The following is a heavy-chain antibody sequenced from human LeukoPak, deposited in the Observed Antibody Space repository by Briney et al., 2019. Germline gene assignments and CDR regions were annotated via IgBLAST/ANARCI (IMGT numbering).Heavy chain of an antibody. CDR2: ISGSGGNT. D-gene: IGHD3-9*01. V-gene: IGHV3-23*01. J-gene: IGHJ3*02. CDR1: GFTFSNYA. Sequence: SGGSLRLSCAASGFTFSNYAMSWVRQAPGKGLEWVSDISGSGGNTYYAGSVKGRFTISRDNSRNTLYLQMNSLRAEDTAVYYCARERGATGYLDAFDIWGQGTMVTVSS. CDR3: ARERGATGYLDAFDI.